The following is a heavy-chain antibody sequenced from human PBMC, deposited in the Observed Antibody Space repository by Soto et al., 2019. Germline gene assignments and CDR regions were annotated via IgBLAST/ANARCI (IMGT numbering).Heavy chain of an antibody. Sequence: SETLSLTCTVSGISIDNYYCSWIRQSAGKGLEWIGRIYSSGTINYNPSLKSRVTMSVDMSKSQFSLNVRSVTAADTAVYYCVRDVGGSGWFAPWGQGTLVTVSS. CDR1: GISIDNYY. CDR3: VRDVGGSGWFAP. V-gene: IGHV4-4*07. J-gene: IGHJ5*02. CDR2: IYSSGTI.